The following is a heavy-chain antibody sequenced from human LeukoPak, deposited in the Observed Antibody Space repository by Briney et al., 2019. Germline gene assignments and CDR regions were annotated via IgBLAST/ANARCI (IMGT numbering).Heavy chain of an antibody. CDR3: ARDPYSGAYYEGYYYYYMDV. D-gene: IGHD1-26*01. CDR1: GFTFSSYW. Sequence: GGSLRLSCAASGFTFSSYWMSWVRQAPGKGLEWVANIKQDGSEKYYVDSVKGRFTISRDNAKNSLYPQMNSLRAEDTAVYYCARDPYSGAYYEGYYYYYMDVWGKGTTVTVSS. V-gene: IGHV3-7*01. J-gene: IGHJ6*03. CDR2: IKQDGSEK.